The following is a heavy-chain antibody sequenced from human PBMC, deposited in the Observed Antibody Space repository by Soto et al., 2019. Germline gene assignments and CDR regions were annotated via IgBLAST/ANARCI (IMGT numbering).Heavy chain of an antibody. V-gene: IGHV3-48*03. Sequence: GVLRLSCAASGFTFSSYEMNWVRQAPGKGLEWVSYISSSGSTIYYADSVKGRFTISRDNAKNSLYLQMNSLRAEDTAVYYCATSGGDSSGYPNWFDPWGQGTLVTVSS. CDR1: GFTFSSYE. CDR3: ATSGGDSSGYPNWFDP. D-gene: IGHD3-22*01. CDR2: ISSSGSTI. J-gene: IGHJ5*02.